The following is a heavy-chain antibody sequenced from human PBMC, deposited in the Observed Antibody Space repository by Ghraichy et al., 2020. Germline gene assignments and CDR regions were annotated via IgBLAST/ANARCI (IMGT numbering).Heavy chain of an antibody. D-gene: IGHD6-19*01. CDR3: ARGKAVAGTLYDY. Sequence: SQTLSLTCTVSGGSISSGGYYWTWIRQPPGKGLEWIGYIYYSGSTYYNPSLKSRVSISEDTSKNQFSLKLSSVTAADTAVYYCARGKAVAGTLYDYWGQGTLVTVSS. V-gene: IGHV4-30-4*01. CDR1: GGSISSGGYY. J-gene: IGHJ4*02. CDR2: IYYSGST.